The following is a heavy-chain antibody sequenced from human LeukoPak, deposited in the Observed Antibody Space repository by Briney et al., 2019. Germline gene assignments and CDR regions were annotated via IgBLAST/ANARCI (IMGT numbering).Heavy chain of an antibody. V-gene: IGHV4-31*03. J-gene: IGHJ4*02. D-gene: IGHD6-13*01. CDR3: ARVATIAAAGTGGVGLRDY. CDR2: IYYSGST. CDR1: GGSISSGGYY. Sequence: SETLSLTCTVSGGSISSGGYYWSWIRQHPGKGLEWIGYIYYSGSTYYNPSLKSRVTISVDTSKNQFSLKLSSVTAADTAVYYCARVATIAAAGTGGVGLRDYWGQGTLVTVSS.